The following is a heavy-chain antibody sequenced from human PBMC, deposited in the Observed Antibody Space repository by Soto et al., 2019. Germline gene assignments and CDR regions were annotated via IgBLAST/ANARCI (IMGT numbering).Heavy chain of an antibody. CDR1: GGSISSGGYY. CDR2: IYYSGST. D-gene: IGHD3-22*01. J-gene: IGHJ6*02. CDR3: ARAVVITAYSSYYGMDV. Sequence: QVQLQESGPGLVKPSQTLSLTCTVSGGSISSGGYYWSWIRQHPGKGLEWIGYIYYSGSTYYNPSLKSRVTVSVDTSKNQFSLKLSSGTAADTAVYYCARAVVITAYSSYYGMDVWGQGTTVTVSS. V-gene: IGHV4-31*03.